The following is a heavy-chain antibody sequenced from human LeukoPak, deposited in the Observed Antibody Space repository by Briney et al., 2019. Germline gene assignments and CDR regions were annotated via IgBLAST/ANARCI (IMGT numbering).Heavy chain of an antibody. CDR1: GGSISSSSYY. D-gene: IGHD1-26*01. CDR3: ARYGSYYDIPFDY. J-gene: IGHJ4*02. CDR2: IYYSGST. V-gene: IGHV4-39*07. Sequence: PSETLSLTCAVSGGSISSSSYYWGWIRQPPGKGLEWIGSIYYSGSTYYNPSLKSRVTISVDTSKNQFSLKLSSVTAADTAVYYCARYGSYYDIPFDYWGQGTLVTVSS.